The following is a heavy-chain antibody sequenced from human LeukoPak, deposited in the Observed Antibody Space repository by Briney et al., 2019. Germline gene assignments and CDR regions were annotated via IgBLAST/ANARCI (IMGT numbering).Heavy chain of an antibody. J-gene: IGHJ4*02. Sequence: PSETLSLTCAISGGSIPSYYRSWIRQTPGKGLEWIGYLFYSGSTNYNPSLKGRITMSIDTSKDEFSLKLRSVTAADTAVYYCARGAYSNYLSVDYWGQGILVTVSS. CDR3: ARGAYSNYLSVDY. CDR1: GGSIPSYY. V-gene: IGHV4-59*01. CDR2: LFYSGST. D-gene: IGHD4-11*01.